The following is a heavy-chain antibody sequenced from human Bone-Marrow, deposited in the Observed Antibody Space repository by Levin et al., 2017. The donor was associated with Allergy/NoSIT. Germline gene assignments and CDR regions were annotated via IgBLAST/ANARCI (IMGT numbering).Heavy chain of an antibody. Sequence: SETLSLTCTVSGGSISSSSYYWGWIRQPPGKGLEWIGSIYYSGSTYYNPSLKSRVTISVDTSKNQFSLKLSSVTAADTAVYYCARQKGYSYGLYYYYYYGMDVWGQGTTVTVSS. CDR1: GGSISSSSYY. V-gene: IGHV4-39*01. J-gene: IGHJ6*02. D-gene: IGHD5-18*01. CDR2: IYYSGST. CDR3: ARQKGYSYGLYYYYYYGMDV.